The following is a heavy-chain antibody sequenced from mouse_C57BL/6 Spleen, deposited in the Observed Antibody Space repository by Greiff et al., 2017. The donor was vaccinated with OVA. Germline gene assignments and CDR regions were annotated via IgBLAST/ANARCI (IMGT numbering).Heavy chain of an antibody. CDR1: GYSITSGYY. CDR3: ARRGYGSSLWYFDV. V-gene: IGHV3-6*01. Sequence: EVKLMESGPGLVKPSQSLSLTCSVTGYSITSGYYWNWIRQFPGNKLEWMGYISYDGSNNYNPSLKNRISITRDTSKNQFFLKLNSVTTEDTATYYCARRGYGSSLWYFDVWGTGTTVTVSS. CDR2: ISYDGSN. D-gene: IGHD1-1*01. J-gene: IGHJ1*03.